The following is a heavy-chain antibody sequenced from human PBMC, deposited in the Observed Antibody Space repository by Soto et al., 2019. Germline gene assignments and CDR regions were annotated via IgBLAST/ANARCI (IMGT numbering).Heavy chain of an antibody. J-gene: IGHJ5*02. CDR3: ARVGGINWFDP. CDR1: GGSISSGDYY. D-gene: IGHD3-16*01. V-gene: IGHV4-30-4*01. Sequence: SETLSLTCTVSGGSISSGDYYWSWIRQPPGKGLEWIGYIYYSGSTYYNPSLKSRVTISVDTSKNQFSLKLSSVTAADTAVYYCARVGGINWFDPWGQVTLVTVSS. CDR2: IYYSGST.